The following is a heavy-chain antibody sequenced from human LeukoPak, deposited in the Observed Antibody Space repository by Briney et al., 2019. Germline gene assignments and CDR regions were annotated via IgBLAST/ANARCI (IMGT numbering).Heavy chain of an antibody. CDR2: ISGRRI. CDR1: GFTFSDYS. J-gene: IGHJ4*02. Sequence: GSVRLSCAASGFTFSDYSMNWVRQAPGKGLEWISYISGRRILYADSVKGRFTVSRDIAKNSLFLQMNSLRDEDTAVYFCARDKDWAFDYWGQGSLVTVSS. D-gene: IGHD3-9*01. V-gene: IGHV3-48*02. CDR3: ARDKDWAFDY.